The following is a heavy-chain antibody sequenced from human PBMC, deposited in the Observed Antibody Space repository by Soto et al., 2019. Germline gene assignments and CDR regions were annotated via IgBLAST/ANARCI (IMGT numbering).Heavy chain of an antibody. CDR3: GSSASPDAY. CDR1: GFIFNSYS. Sequence: EVQLVESGGGLVQPGGSLRLSCAASGFIFNSYSMNWVRQAPGKGLEWISYINSGSTSVFYADSVKGRFTISRDNAKNSLYLQMNSLRAEDTAVYYCGSSASPDAYWGQGALVTVSS. CDR2: INSGSTSV. J-gene: IGHJ4*02. D-gene: IGHD3-22*01. V-gene: IGHV3-48*01.